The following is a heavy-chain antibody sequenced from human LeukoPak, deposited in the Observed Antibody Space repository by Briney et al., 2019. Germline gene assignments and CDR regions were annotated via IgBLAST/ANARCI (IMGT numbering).Heavy chain of an antibody. CDR1: GYTFTSYG. V-gene: IGHV1-18*01. D-gene: IGHD4-17*01. Sequence: ASVKVSCKASGYTFTSYGISWVRQAPGQGLEWMGWISAYNGNTNYAQKLQGRVNMTTDTSTSTAYMELRSLRSDDTAVYYCARDLYGDYVGYFDYWGQGTLVTVSS. J-gene: IGHJ4*02. CDR3: ARDLYGDYVGYFDY. CDR2: ISAYNGNT.